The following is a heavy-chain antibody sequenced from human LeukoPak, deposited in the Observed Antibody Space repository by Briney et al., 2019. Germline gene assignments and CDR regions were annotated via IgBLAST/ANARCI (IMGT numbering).Heavy chain of an antibody. CDR3: ARDALWVPAANSYSYYGMDV. CDR2: ISYDGSNK. Sequence: GRSLRLSCAASGFTFSSYAMHWVRQAPGKGLEWVAVISYDGSNKYYADSVKGRFTISRDNSKNTLYLQMNSLRAEDTAVYYCARDALWVPAANSYSYYGMDVWGQGTTVTVSS. V-gene: IGHV3-30-3*01. D-gene: IGHD2-2*01. J-gene: IGHJ6*02. CDR1: GFTFSSYA.